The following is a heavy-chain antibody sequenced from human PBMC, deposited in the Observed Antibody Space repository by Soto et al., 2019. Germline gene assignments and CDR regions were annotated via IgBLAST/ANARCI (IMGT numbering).Heavy chain of an antibody. J-gene: IGHJ4*02. CDR3: AREYCTSESCYGSDY. V-gene: IGHV1-18*01. CDR2: ISADSVNT. CDR1: GYSFTTYG. Sequence: GASVKVSCKAGGYSFTTYGISWVRQAPGEGLEWMGWISADSVNTKSAQKFQDRLTMTTDTSTSTAYMELGSLRSDDTAIYYCAREYCTSESCYGSDYWGQGTLVTASS. D-gene: IGHD2-8*01.